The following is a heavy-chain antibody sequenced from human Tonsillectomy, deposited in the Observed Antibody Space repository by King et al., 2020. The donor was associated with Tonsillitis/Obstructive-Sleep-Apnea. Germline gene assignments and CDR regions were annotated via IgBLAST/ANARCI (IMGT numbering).Heavy chain of an antibody. D-gene: IGHD2-8*01. CDR1: GFTFSTSV. V-gene: IGHV3-30*01. CDR3: ANEAVSPFDY. CDR2: ILSDGCRI. Sequence: VQLVESGGGVVQPGRSLRLSCAASGFTFSTSVMHWVRQSPGKGLEWVPVILSDGCRIDYADAVKGRFTISRDNSKNTLCLQMNSLRVEDTAVYYCANEAVSPFDYWGQGTLVTVSS. J-gene: IGHJ4*02.